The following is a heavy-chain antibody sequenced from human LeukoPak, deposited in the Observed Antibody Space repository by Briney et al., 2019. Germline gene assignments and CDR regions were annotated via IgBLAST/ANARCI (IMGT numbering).Heavy chain of an antibody. D-gene: IGHD3-22*01. Sequence: GGSLRLSCAASGFTFSSYSMNWVRQAPGKGLEWVSSISSSSSYIYYADSVKGRFTISRDNAKNSLYLRMNSLRAEDTAVYYCARDKSHDSSVNWGQGTLVTVSS. CDR1: GFTFSSYS. CDR2: ISSSSSYI. J-gene: IGHJ4*02. V-gene: IGHV3-21*01. CDR3: ARDKSHDSSVN.